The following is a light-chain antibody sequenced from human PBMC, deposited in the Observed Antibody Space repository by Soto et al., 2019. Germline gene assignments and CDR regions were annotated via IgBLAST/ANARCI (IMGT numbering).Light chain of an antibody. CDR3: QQLNAYPLT. J-gene: IGKJ4*01. CDR1: QGIASY. V-gene: IGKV1-9*01. Sequence: DIQLTQSPSFLSASVGDRVTITCRASQGIASYVAWYQQEPGKAPKLLIYAASTLQSGVPSRFSGSGSGTEFTLTISSLQPEDFATYYCQQLNAYPLTFGGGTTVDIK. CDR2: AAS.